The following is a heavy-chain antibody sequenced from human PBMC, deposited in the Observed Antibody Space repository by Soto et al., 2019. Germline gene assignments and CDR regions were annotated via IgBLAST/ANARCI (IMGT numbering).Heavy chain of an antibody. CDR2: ISYDGSNK. CDR1: GFPFSSYG. D-gene: IGHD3-10*01. J-gene: IGHJ4*02. CDR3: VGGQYYFGD. V-gene: IGHV3-30*03. Sequence: QVQLVESGGGVVQPGRSLRLSCAASGFPFSSYGMHWVREAPGKGLEWVAVISYDGSNKYYADSVKGRFTISRDNSAGTVYLQMNSLRPEDTALYYGVGGQYYFGDRGEGTLVTV.